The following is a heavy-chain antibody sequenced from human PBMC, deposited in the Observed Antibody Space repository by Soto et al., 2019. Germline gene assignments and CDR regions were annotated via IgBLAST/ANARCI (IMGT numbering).Heavy chain of an antibody. V-gene: IGHV3-7*01. CDR1: GFTFSSYW. Sequence: GGSLRLSCAASGFTFSSYWMSWVRQAPGKGLEWVANIKQDGSEKYYVDSVKGRFTISRDNAKNSLYLQMNSLRAEDTAVYYCARDFGSWSSSFAFDIWGQGTMVTVSS. CDR2: IKQDGSEK. J-gene: IGHJ3*02. D-gene: IGHD6-6*01. CDR3: ARDFGSWSSSFAFDI.